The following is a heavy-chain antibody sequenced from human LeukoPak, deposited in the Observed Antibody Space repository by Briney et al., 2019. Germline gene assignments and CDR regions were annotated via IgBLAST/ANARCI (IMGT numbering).Heavy chain of an antibody. V-gene: IGHV3-23*01. D-gene: IGHD6-19*01. J-gene: IGHJ4*02. CDR2: ISGSGGST. CDR1: GFNFSSYA. CDR3: AKLRGWNYFDY. Sequence: AGGSLRLSCAASGFNFSSYAMSWVRQAPGKGLEWVSGISGSGGSTYYADSVKGRFTISRDNSKNTLYLQMNSLRAEDTAVYYCAKLRGWNYFDYWGQGTLVTVSS.